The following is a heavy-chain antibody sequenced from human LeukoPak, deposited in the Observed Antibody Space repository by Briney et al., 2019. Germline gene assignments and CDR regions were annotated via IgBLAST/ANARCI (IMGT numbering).Heavy chain of an antibody. CDR1: GFSFRSYW. CDR3: AREDFWRFDY. V-gene: IGHV3-7*01. CDR2: IKPDGSDK. Sequence: GRSLRLSCVASGFSFRSYWMSWVRQAPGKGLECVAKIKPDGSDKFYEDSVKGRFTISRDNAKNSLYLQMNSLTAEDTAVYYCAREDFWRFDYWGQGTMVTASS. J-gene: IGHJ4*02. D-gene: IGHD3-3*01.